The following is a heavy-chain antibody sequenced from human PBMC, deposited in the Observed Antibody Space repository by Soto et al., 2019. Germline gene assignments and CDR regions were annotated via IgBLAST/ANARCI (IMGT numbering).Heavy chain of an antibody. J-gene: IGHJ6*02. Sequence: GGSLRLSCAASGFTFSNAWMNWVRQAPGKGLEWVGRIKSKTDGGTTDYAAPVKGRFTISRDDSKNTLYLQMNSLKTEDTAVYYCTGVVVAAADYYYYGMDVWGQGTTVTVSS. CDR1: GFTFSNAW. CDR3: TGVVVAAADYYYYGMDV. V-gene: IGHV3-15*07. D-gene: IGHD2-15*01. CDR2: IKSKTDGGTT.